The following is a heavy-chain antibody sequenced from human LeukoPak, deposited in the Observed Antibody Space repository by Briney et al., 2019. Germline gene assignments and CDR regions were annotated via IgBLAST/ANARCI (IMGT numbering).Heavy chain of an antibody. V-gene: IGHV5-51*01. CDR1: GYVFSSYY. CDR2: IYPGDSTT. D-gene: IGHD3-9*01. CDR3: ARRSLLESPGYYLDY. J-gene: IGHJ4*02. Sequence: GESLKISCQGSGYVFSSYYIAWVRQMPARGLEWMGIIYPGDSTTIYSSSFQGQVRISVDKSTRTAYLQWSSLKASDTAMYYCARRSLLESPGYYLDYWGQGTLVTVSS.